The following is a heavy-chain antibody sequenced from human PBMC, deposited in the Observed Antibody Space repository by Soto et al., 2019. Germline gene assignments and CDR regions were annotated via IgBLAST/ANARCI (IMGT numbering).Heavy chain of an antibody. CDR1: GYTFSGHH. D-gene: IGHD3-3*01. Sequence: ASVKVSCKASGYTFSGHHIHWVRQAPGQGLEWMGWINPNNGGTNYARKFQGRVTMTRDTSISTAYMELSSLRSDDSATYYCAKTLDDFLRGYYGLCDHWGQGTPVTVSS. J-gene: IGHJ5*02. CDR2: INPNNGGT. V-gene: IGHV1-2*02. CDR3: AKTLDDFLRGYYGLCDH.